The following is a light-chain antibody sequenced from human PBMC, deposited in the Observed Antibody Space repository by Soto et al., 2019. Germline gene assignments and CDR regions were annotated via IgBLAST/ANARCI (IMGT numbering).Light chain of an antibody. V-gene: IGKV3-20*01. J-gene: IGKJ1*01. Sequence: EIVLTQSPGTLSLSPGERGTLSCRASQSVSSGYVAWYQHKPGQAPRLLIYAASSRATGIPDRFSGSGSRRDFTLTLSRLEPEDFAVYYCQQYGSSGTFGQGTKVDIK. CDR2: AAS. CDR3: QQYGSSGT. CDR1: QSVSSGY.